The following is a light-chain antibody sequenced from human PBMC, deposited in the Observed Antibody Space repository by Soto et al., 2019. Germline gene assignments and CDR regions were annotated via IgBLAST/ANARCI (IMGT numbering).Light chain of an antibody. CDR1: SSDVGGYNY. CDR3: SSYTSSSIHYV. J-gene: IGLJ1*01. V-gene: IGLV2-14*01. Sequence: QSALTQPASVSGSPGQSITISCTGTSSDVGGYNYVSWYQQHPGKAPKLMIYDVSNRPSGVSNRFSGSKSGNTASLTISGLQAEDEADYYCSSYTSSSIHYVFGTVTKLPVL. CDR2: DVS.